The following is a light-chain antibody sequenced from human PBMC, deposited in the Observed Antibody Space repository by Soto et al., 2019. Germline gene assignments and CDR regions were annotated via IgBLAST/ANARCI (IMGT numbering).Light chain of an antibody. Sequence: QSALTQPPSASGSPGQSVTISCTGTSSDVGACNYVSWFQQHPGKAPKLMIYEVSKRPSGVPDRFSGSKSGSTASLTVSGLQAEDEADYYCSSCAGRNNLVCGGGTKVTVL. CDR3: SSCAGRNNLV. CDR1: SSDVGACNY. J-gene: IGLJ2*01. CDR2: EVS. V-gene: IGLV2-8*01.